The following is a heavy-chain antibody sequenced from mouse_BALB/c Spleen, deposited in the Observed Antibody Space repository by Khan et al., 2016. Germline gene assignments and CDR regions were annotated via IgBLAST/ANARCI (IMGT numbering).Heavy chain of an antibody. CDR2: IYPGSDNT. CDR1: GYTFTDYY. D-gene: IGHD2-1*01. J-gene: IGHJ2*01. CDR3: ARGGGNSDY. Sequence: QVQLKQSGAELARPGASVKLSCKASGYTFTDYYINWVKQRTGQGLEWIGEIYPGSDNTYYNERFKGKATLTADISSSTAYMQLSSLTSEDSAVYFCARGGGNSDYWGQGTTLTVSS. V-gene: IGHV1-76*01.